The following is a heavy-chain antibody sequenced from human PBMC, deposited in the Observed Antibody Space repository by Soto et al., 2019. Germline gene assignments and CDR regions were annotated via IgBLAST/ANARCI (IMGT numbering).Heavy chain of an antibody. J-gene: IGHJ4*02. CDR3: SILEGA. CDR2: RRNKAKSYST. V-gene: IGHV3-72*01. CDR1: GVTFSDHY. Sequence: EVQLVESGGGLVQPGGSLTLSCAVSGVTFSDHYMEWVRQAPGKGLEWVARRRNKAKSYSTDFAASVKGRFTIYRDESTNSLYLQMKSLKTEDTAVYYCSILEGAWGQGTLVTVSS. D-gene: IGHD1-26*01.